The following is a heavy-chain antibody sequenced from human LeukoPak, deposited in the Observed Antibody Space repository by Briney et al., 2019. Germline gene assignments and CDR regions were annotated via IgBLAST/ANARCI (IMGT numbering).Heavy chain of an antibody. Sequence: PGGSLRLSCAASGFTFSSYEMNWVRQAPGKGLEWVSYISTSGSTIYYTDSVKGRFTISRDNAKNSLYLQMNSLRAEDTAVYYCAHVKARSGSTFDIWGQGTMVTVSS. CDR1: GFTFSSYE. J-gene: IGHJ3*02. CDR3: AHVKARSGSTFDI. CDR2: ISTSGSTI. D-gene: IGHD3-10*01. V-gene: IGHV3-48*03.